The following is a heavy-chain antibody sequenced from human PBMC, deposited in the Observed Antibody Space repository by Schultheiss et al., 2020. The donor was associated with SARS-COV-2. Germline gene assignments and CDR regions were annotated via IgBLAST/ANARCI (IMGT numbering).Heavy chain of an antibody. CDR3: AKEMVITLFDY. CDR1: GFTFSSYG. D-gene: IGHD3-22*01. V-gene: IGHV3-30*02. J-gene: IGHJ4*02. CDR2: IWYDGSNK. Sequence: GGSLRLSCAASGFTFSSYGMHWVRQAPGKGLEWVAVIWYDGSNKYYADSVKGRFTISRDNSKNTLYLQMNSLRAEGTAVYYCAKEMVITLFDYWGQGTLVTVSS.